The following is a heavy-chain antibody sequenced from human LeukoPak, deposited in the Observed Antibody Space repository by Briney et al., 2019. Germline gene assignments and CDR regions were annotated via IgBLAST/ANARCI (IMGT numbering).Heavy chain of an antibody. V-gene: IGHV5-51*01. CDR2: IYPHDSDT. CDR3: ARRRIVGSGWYDGVFDI. Sequence: GESLKISCQTSGFYFITYWIGWVRQMPGKGLEWMGIIYPHDSDTRYSPSFQGQVTFSVDKSMNTAYLQWGSLKASDTAMYYCARRRIVGSGWYDGVFDIWGQGTMVTVSS. D-gene: IGHD6-19*01. CDR1: GFYFITYW. J-gene: IGHJ3*02.